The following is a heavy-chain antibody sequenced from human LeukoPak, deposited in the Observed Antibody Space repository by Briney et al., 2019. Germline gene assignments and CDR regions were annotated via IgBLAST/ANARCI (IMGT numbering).Heavy chain of an antibody. D-gene: IGHD3-9*01. CDR1: GGSISSYD. CDR2: IYTSGST. V-gene: IGHV4-4*07. Sequence: SETLSLTCTVSGGSISSYDWSWIRQPAGKGLEWIGRIYTSGSTNYNPSLKSRVTMSVDTSKNQFSLKLSSVTAADTAVYYCAALASYYDISHYYGMDVWGQGTTVTVSS. J-gene: IGHJ6*02. CDR3: AALASYYDISHYYGMDV.